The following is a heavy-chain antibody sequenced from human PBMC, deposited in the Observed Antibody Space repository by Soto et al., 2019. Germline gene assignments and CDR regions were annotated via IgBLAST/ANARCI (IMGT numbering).Heavy chain of an antibody. J-gene: IGHJ4*02. CDR3: AKDIGDYYDSSGALRY. Sequence: GGSLRLSCAASGLIFDDYTMHWVGQAPGKGLEWVSLISWDGGSTYYADSVKGRFTISRDNSKNSLYLQMNSLRTEDTALYYCAKDIGDYYDSSGALRYWGQGTLVTVSS. CDR1: GLIFDDYT. V-gene: IGHV3-43*01. CDR2: ISWDGGST. D-gene: IGHD3-22*01.